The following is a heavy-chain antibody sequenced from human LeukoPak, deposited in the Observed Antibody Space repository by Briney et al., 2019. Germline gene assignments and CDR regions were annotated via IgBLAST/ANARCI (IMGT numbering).Heavy chain of an antibody. V-gene: IGHV3-30*03. D-gene: IGHD1-7*01. CDR1: GFTFSRYG. J-gene: IGHJ4*02. Sequence: PGGSLRLSCAASGFTFSRYGMYWVRQAPGKGLEWVALISYDKSHRYYADSVKGRFTISRDNSKNTLYLQMNSLRAEDTAVYYCAREVNYYFDYWGQGTLVTVSS. CDR3: AREVNYYFDY. CDR2: ISYDKSHR.